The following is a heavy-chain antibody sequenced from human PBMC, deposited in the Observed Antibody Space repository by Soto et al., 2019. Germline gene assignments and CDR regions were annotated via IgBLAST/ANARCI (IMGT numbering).Heavy chain of an antibody. CDR1: GFTFDDYT. D-gene: IGHD2-21*02. J-gene: IGHJ6*02. V-gene: IGHV3-43*01. CDR2: ISWDGGST. CDR3: AKDVNHGGNSWPPRAVYYYYYGMDV. Sequence: EVQLVESGGVVVQPGGSLRLPCAASGFTFDDYTMHWVRQAPGKGLEWVSLISWDGGSTYYADSVKGRFTISRDNSKNSLYLQMNSLRTEDTALYYCAKDVNHGGNSWPPRAVYYYYYGMDVWGQGTTVTVSS.